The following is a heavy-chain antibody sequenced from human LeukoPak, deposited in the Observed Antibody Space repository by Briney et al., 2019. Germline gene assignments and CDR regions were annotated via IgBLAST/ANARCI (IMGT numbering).Heavy chain of an antibody. J-gene: IGHJ4*02. CDR2: IIPIFGTA. CDR3: ARDSSGAPGDC. CDR1: GGTFSSYA. Sequence: ASVKVSCKASGGTFSSYAISWVRQAPGQGLEWMGGIIPIFGTANYAQKFQGRVTITRDTSASTAYMELSSLRSEDTAVYYCARDSSGAPGDCWGQGTLVTVSS. V-gene: IGHV1-69*05.